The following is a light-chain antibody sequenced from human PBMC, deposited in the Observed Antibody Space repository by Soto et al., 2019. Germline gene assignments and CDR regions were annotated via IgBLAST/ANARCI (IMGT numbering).Light chain of an antibody. J-gene: IGKJ4*01. Sequence: ETVMTQSPATLSVSPGERATLSCRADQSVRNDLAWYQQKPGQSPRLLIYDASTRATGIPARFSGSGSGTEFTLTISSLQSEDFAVYYCQQYNNWPLTFGGGTKVEIK. CDR3: QQYNNWPLT. CDR2: DAS. CDR1: QSVRND. V-gene: IGKV3-15*01.